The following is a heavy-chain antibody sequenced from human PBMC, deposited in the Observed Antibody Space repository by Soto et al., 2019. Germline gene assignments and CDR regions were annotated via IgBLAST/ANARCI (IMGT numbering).Heavy chain of an antibody. CDR1: GGSISSGGYY. CDR2: IYYSGST. Sequence: QVQLQESGPGLVKPSQTLSLTCTVSGGSISSGGYYWSWIRQHPGKGLEWIGYIYYSGSTYYNPALKSRVTIPVDTSKRQSGLKLGSVTAADTAVYYSASRHSCSWYLDYWGQGTLVTVSS. V-gene: IGHV4-31*03. CDR3: ASRHSCSWYLDY. J-gene: IGHJ4*02. D-gene: IGHD6-13*01.